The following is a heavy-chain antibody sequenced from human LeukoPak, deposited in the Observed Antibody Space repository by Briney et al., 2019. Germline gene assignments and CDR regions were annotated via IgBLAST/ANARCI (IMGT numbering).Heavy chain of an antibody. J-gene: IGHJ4*02. CDR3: ATRKIYYGADF. Sequence: SETLSLTCTVSGGSISSNRYYWAWIRQSPGNWLEWIGSIYYSGSTYYNPSLKSRVTISVDTSNNQFSLKLSSVTAADTAVYYCATRKIYYGADFWGQGTLVTVSS. CDR1: GGSISSNRYY. CDR2: IYYSGST. V-gene: IGHV4-39*01. D-gene: IGHD3-10*01.